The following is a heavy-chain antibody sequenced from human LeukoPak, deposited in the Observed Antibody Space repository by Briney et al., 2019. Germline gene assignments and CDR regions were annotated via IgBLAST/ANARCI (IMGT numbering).Heavy chain of an antibody. CDR3: AKVYGSGIYNWFDP. CDR2: ISHDGSNK. Sequence: GGSLRLSCAASGFTFSSYGMHWVRQAPGKGLEWVAVISHDGSNKYYADSVKGRFTIPRDNSKNTLYLQMNSLRAEDTAVYYCAKVYGSGIYNWFDPWGQGTLVTVSS. CDR1: GFTFSSYG. V-gene: IGHV3-30*18. J-gene: IGHJ5*02. D-gene: IGHD3-10*01.